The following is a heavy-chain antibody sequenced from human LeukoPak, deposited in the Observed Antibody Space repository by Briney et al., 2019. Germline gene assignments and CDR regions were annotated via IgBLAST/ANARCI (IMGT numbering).Heavy chain of an antibody. D-gene: IGHD3-10*01. CDR2: ISSSGTTI. V-gene: IGHV3-48*03. CDR3: ARDQKPGSTWIDY. J-gene: IGHJ4*02. CDR1: GFTFSSYE. Sequence: GGSLRLSCGASGFTFSSYEMNWVRQAPGKGLEWVSYISSSGTTIYYADSVKGRFTISRDNAKNSLYLQMNSLRAEDTAVYYCARDQKPGSTWIDYWGQGTLVTVSS.